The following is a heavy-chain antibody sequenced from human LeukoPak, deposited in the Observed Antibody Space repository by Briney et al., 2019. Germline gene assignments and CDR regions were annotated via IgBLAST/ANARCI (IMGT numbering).Heavy chain of an antibody. V-gene: IGHV3-21*01. J-gene: IGHJ4*02. Sequence: GGSLRLSCAASGFTFSSYSMNWVRQAPGKGLEWVSSISSSSSYIYYADSVKGRFTISRDNAKNSLYLQMNSLRAEDTAVYYCARAIGGSYSFDYWGQGTLVAVSS. CDR1: GFTFSSYS. CDR2: ISSSSSYI. CDR3: ARAIGGSYSFDY. D-gene: IGHD1-26*01.